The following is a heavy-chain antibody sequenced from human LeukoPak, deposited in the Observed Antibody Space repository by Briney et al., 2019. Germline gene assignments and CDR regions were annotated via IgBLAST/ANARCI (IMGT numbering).Heavy chain of an antibody. V-gene: IGHV1-2*02. D-gene: IGHD1-26*01. Sequence: ASVKVSCKASGYTFTSYGISWVRQAPGQGLEWMGWINPNSGGTNYAQKFQGRVTMTRDTSISTAYMELSRLRSDDTAVYYCARALHRGATTATLWYWGQGTLVTVSS. CDR1: GYTFTSYG. J-gene: IGHJ4*02. CDR3: ARALHRGATTATLWY. CDR2: INPNSGGT.